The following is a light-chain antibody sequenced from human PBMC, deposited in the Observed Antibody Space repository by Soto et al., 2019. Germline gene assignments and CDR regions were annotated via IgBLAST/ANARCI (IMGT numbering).Light chain of an antibody. CDR3: QQRSNWPSIT. CDR2: DAS. V-gene: IGKV3-11*01. CDR1: QSISSF. Sequence: EIVLTQSPDTLSLPPGERATLSCRASQSISSFLAWYQQKPGQAPRLLIYDASNRATGIPARFSGSGSGTDFTLTINSLEPEDFAVYYCQQRSNWPSITFGQGTRLEIK. J-gene: IGKJ5*01.